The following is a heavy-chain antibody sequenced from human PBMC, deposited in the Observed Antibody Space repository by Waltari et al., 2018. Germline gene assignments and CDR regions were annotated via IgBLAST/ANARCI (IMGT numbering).Heavy chain of an antibody. CDR2: IYSGGST. D-gene: IGHD3-10*01. CDR3: ARDFASGAAYFDH. J-gene: IGHJ4*02. V-gene: IGHV3-53*01. Sequence: EVQLVESGGGLIQPGGSLRLSCAVSGFSVSTNYMNWVRQAPGRGLEWVSVIYSGGSTYYADSVEGRFTISRDTSKNTLFLQMNRLGAEDTAVYYCARDFASGAAYFDHWGQGTLVAVS. CDR1: GFSVSTNY.